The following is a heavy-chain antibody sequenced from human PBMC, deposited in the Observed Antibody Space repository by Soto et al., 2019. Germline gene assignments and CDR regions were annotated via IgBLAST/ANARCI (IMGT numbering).Heavy chain of an antibody. J-gene: IGHJ4*02. Sequence: EASVKVSCKVSGYTLTELSIHWVRQAPGEGLEWMGGFDLENGETIYAQRFQGRVTMTEESSADTPYMELSSLRSEDTAVYYCATEVRRSNQFDHWGQGTMVTVSS. CDR3: ATEVRRSNQFDH. D-gene: IGHD3-10*01. CDR2: FDLENGET. V-gene: IGHV1-24*01. CDR1: GYTLTELS.